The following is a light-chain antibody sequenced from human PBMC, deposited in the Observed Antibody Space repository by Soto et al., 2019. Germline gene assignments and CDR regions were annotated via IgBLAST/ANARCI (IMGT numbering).Light chain of an antibody. Sequence: DIQMTQSPSSLSASVGDRVTIICQASHDINNYLNWYQQKPGKAPKLLIYDSSNLEIGVPSRFSGSAYGTRVSFTISSLQPEDITTYYCQQFDNRPFTFGQVTRLEIK. CDR1: HDINNY. CDR3: QQFDNRPFT. CDR2: DSS. V-gene: IGKV1-33*01. J-gene: IGKJ5*01.